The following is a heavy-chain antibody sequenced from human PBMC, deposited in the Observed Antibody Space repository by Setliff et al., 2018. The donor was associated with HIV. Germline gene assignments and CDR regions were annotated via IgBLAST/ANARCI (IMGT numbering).Heavy chain of an antibody. Sequence: PGGSLRLSCAASGFTFSTYSMNWVRQAPGKGMEWVSYISSTSTTIYYADSVKGRFTISRDNAKNSLYLQMNSLRAEDTAVYYCSRGGSDAFDVWGQGTLVTVSS. D-gene: IGHD3-10*01. J-gene: IGHJ3*01. CDR3: SRGGSDAFDV. CDR2: ISSTSTTI. CDR1: GFTFSTYS. V-gene: IGHV3-48*01.